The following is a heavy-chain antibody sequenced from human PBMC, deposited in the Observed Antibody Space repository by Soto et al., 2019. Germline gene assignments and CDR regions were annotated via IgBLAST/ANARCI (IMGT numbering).Heavy chain of an antibody. J-gene: IGHJ6*02. Sequence: SETLSLTCAVYGGSFSGYYWSWIRQPPGKGLEWIGEINHSGSTNYNPSLKSRVTISVDTSKNQFSLKLSSVTAADTAVYYCAIGADDEYYYYGMDVWGQGTTVTVSS. CDR3: AIGADDEYYYYGMDV. CDR2: INHSGST. CDR1: GGSFSGYY. V-gene: IGHV4-34*01. D-gene: IGHD3-3*01.